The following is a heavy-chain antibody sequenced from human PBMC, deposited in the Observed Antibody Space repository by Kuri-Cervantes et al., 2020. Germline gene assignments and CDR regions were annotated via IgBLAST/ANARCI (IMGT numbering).Heavy chain of an antibody. CDR1: GFTFSSYA. Sequence: GESLKISCAASGFTFSSYAMSWVRQAPGKGLEWVSAISGSGGSTYYADSVKGRFTISRDNSKNTLYLQMNSLRAEDTAVYYCAKDLYYYDSSGYCDYWGQGTLVTVSS. CDR3: AKDLYYYDSSGYCDY. J-gene: IGHJ4*02. V-gene: IGHV3-23*01. CDR2: ISGSGGST. D-gene: IGHD3-22*01.